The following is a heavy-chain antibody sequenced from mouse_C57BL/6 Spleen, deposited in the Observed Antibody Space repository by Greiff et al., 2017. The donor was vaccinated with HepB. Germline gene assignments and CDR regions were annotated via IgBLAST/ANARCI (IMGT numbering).Heavy chain of an antibody. J-gene: IGHJ4*01. Sequence: VQLQQSGADLVKPGASVKMSCKASGYTFTSYWITWVKQRPGQGLEWIGDIYPGSGSTNYNEKFKSKATLTVDTSSSTAYMQLSSLTSEDSAVYYCARIGGSSYKDAMDYWGQGTSVTVSS. D-gene: IGHD1-1*01. CDR1: GYTFTSYW. CDR3: ARIGGSSYKDAMDY. CDR2: IYPGSGST. V-gene: IGHV1-55*01.